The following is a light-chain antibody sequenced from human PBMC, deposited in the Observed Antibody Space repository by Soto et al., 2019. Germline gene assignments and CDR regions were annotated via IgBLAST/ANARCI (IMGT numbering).Light chain of an antibody. CDR2: EAS. CDR1: ETISYW. CDR3: QQYLRYSWT. Sequence: DIQMTQSPSTLSASVGDRVIITCRASETISYWLAWYQQRPGKGPKLLIYEASTLDRGGASRFSGGRSGREFTLTISSLQPEDSATYYCQQYLRYSWTFGQGTKVQIK. J-gene: IGKJ1*01. V-gene: IGKV1-5*01.